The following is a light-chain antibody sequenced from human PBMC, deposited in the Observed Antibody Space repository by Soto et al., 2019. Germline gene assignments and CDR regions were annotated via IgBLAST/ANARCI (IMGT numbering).Light chain of an antibody. CDR1: QSFLFTSNNKNY. J-gene: IGKJ4*01. Sequence: DIVMTQSPDSLALSLGEMATINCESSQSFLFTSNNKNYLAWYQQKQGQPPKXLLSWASARESGVPERLSGSGYGTLLTISISSMKDEDVEVYYCQQYYTLTLTFGGGTKVDIK. CDR3: QQYYTLTLT. CDR2: WAS. V-gene: IGKV4-1*01.